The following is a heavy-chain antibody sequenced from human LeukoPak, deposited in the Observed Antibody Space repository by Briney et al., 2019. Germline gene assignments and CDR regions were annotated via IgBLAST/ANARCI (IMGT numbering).Heavy chain of an antibody. J-gene: IGHJ6*02. CDR2: TFWNDDK. CDR3: VHSSLATNGMDV. CDR1: GFSFSDTGEC. Sequence: SGPTLVKPTQTLTLTCTCSGFSFSDTGECVGWIRQPPGEALEWLALTFWNDDKFYNASLKSRLSITKDTSKNQVILTMTSLDPIDTGTYYCVHSSLATNGMDVWGQGAAVTVSS. V-gene: IGHV2-5*01.